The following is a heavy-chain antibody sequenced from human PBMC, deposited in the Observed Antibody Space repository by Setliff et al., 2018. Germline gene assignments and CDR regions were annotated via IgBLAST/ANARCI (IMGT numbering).Heavy chain of an antibody. CDR3: LGSLRKISSFDI. CDR1: GFSLSIFW. Sequence: PGESLKISCAASGFSLSIFWMSWVRQAPGKGLEWVGRSRDKASGFTTEYAASVKGRFSVSRDNSKNSLYLQMNSLKTEDTAVYYCLGSLRKISSFDIWGQGTMVTVSS. V-gene: IGHV3-72*01. J-gene: IGHJ3*02. CDR2: SRDKASGFTT. D-gene: IGHD3-16*01.